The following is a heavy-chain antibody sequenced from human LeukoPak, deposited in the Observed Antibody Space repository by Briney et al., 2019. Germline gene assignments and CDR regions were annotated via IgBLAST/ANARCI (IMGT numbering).Heavy chain of an antibody. V-gene: IGHV3-23*01. D-gene: IGHD3-10*01. J-gene: IGHJ6*03. Sequence: GGSLRLSCVASEFTFSGYAMSWVRQVPGKGLEWVSVISGSGGSTYYADSLKGRFTISRDSSKNTLYLQINSLRAEDTAVYYCAKDRQGFGFGEQLDYYYMDVWGKGTTVTVSS. CDR3: AKDRQGFGFGEQLDYYYMDV. CDR1: EFTFSGYA. CDR2: ISGSGGST.